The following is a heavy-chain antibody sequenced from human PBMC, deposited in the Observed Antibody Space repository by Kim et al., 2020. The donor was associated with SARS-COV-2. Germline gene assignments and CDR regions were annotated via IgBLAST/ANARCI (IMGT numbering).Heavy chain of an antibody. CDR3: TTVSMR. J-gene: IGHJ4*02. D-gene: IGHD2-2*01. CDR2: IKSKTDGGTS. CDR1: GIPFSNAW. Sequence: GGSLRLSCVVSGIPFSNAWFNWVRQSPGKGLEWVGRIKSKTDGGTSDLAAPVKCRFAISRDDSENTLYLLMNNVKTDDSAVYYCTTVSMRWGQGTLVTVSS. V-gene: IGHV3-15*01.